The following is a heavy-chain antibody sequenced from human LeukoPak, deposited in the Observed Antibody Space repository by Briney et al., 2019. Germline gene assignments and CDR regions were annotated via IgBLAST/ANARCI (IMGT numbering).Heavy chain of an antibody. Sequence: PGGSLRLSCAASGFTFSSYATHWVRQAPGKGLEWVAVISYDGSNKYYADSVKGRFTISRDNSKNTLYLQMNSLRAEDTAVYYCAWDGYSSSWYFSNPGYYFDYWGQGTLVTVSS. D-gene: IGHD6-13*01. J-gene: IGHJ4*02. CDR3: AWDGYSSSWYFSNPGYYFDY. CDR2: ISYDGSNK. CDR1: GFTFSSYA. V-gene: IGHV3-30*01.